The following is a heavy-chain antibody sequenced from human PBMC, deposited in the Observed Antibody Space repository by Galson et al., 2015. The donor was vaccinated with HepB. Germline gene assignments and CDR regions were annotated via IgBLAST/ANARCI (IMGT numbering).Heavy chain of an antibody. CDR3: VRETFQYCSSSSCSDHNSFDI. J-gene: IGHJ3*02. V-gene: IGHV3-49*03. D-gene: IGHD2-2*01. CDR1: GFIFGDYA. CDR2: IRSKAYGGTT. Sequence: SLRLSCAASGFIFGDYAMNWFRQAPGKGLDWVGFIRSKAYGGTTEYAASVKGRFTISRDDSKSIAYLEMNSLKSEDTGLYYCVRETFQYCSSSSCSDHNSFDIWGQGTMVTVSS.